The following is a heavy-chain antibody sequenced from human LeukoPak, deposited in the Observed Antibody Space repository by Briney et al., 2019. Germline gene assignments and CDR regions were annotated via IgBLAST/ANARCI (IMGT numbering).Heavy chain of an antibody. D-gene: IGHD6-6*01. J-gene: IGHJ4*02. CDR3: ARDGPYSSSYYFDY. CDR2: ISVYNGNT. Sequence: ASVKVSCKASGYTFTSYGITWVRQAPGQGLEWMGWISVYNGNTSYAQKLQGRVTMTTDTSTSTAYMELRSLRSDDTSVYYCARDGPYSSSYYFDYWGQGTLVTVSS. V-gene: IGHV1-18*01. CDR1: GYTFTSYG.